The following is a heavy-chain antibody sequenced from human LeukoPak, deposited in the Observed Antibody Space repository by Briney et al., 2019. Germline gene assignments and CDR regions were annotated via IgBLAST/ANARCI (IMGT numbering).Heavy chain of an antibody. D-gene: IGHD3-22*01. J-gene: IGHJ6*02. Sequence: PSQTLSPTCTVSGGSISSGGYYWSWIRQHPGQGLEWIGYIYYSGSTYYNPSLKSRVTISVDTSKNQFSLKLSSVTAADTAVYYCARDHYYDSSGSTLYYGMDVWGQGTTVTVSS. CDR3: ARDHYYDSSGSTLYYGMDV. V-gene: IGHV4-31*03. CDR1: GGSISSGGYY. CDR2: IYYSGST.